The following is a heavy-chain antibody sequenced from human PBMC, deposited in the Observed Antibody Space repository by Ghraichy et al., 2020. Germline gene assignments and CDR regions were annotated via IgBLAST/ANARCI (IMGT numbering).Heavy chain of an antibody. Sequence: SETLSLTCTVSGGSISSSSYYWGWIRQPPGKGLEWIGSIYYSGSTYYNPSLKSQVTISVDTSKNQFSLKLSSVTAADTAVYYCARQVGGWLNLYYYYGMDVWGQGTTVTVSS. J-gene: IGHJ6*02. D-gene: IGHD6-19*01. CDR3: ARQVGGWLNLYYYYGMDV. CDR1: GGSISSSSYY. CDR2: IYYSGST. V-gene: IGHV4-39*01.